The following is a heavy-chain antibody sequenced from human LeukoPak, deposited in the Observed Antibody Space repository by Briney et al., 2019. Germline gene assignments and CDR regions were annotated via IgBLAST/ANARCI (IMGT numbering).Heavy chain of an antibody. V-gene: IGHV1-2*02. J-gene: IGHJ3*02. CDR2: INPNSGDT. Sequence: GASVKVSCKASGYTFSDYDIHWVRQAPGQGLEWVGWINPNSGDTHSAQNFQGRVTMTRDTSISTASMDLSRLGSDDTAVYYCARAPKNDAYDIWGRGTMVTVSS. CDR1: GYTFSDYD. CDR3: ARAPKNDAYDI.